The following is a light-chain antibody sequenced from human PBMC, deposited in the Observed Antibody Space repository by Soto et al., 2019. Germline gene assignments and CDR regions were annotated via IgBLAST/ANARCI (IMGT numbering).Light chain of an antibody. V-gene: IGLV1-47*01. Sequence: QSVLTQPPSASGTPGQRVTISCSGSRSNIGSNYVFWYQHLPGTALKLLVYRNNQRPSGVPDRFSGSKSGTSASLAISGLRSEDETDYYCAAWDASLSGVVFGGGTKLAVL. CDR3: AAWDASLSGVV. J-gene: IGLJ2*01. CDR2: RNN. CDR1: RSNIGSNY.